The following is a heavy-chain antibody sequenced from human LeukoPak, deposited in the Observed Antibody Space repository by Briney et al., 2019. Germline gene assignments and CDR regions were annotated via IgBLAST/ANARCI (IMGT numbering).Heavy chain of an antibody. CDR2: VNPNSGNT. Sequence: ASVKVSCKASGYTFTTYDINWVRQATGQGLEWMGSVNPNSGNTDYAQKFQGRVTMTRDTPISTASMELSSLEPDDTAVYYCARDSCGGGGCHYWYFDLWGRGTLVTVSS. CDR1: GYTFTTYD. V-gene: IGHV1-8*01. CDR3: ARDSCGGGGCHYWYFDL. D-gene: IGHD6-19*01. J-gene: IGHJ2*01.